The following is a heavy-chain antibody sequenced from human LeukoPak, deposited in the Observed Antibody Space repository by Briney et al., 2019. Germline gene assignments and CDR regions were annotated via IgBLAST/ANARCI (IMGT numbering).Heavy chain of an antibody. V-gene: IGHV3-9*01. J-gene: IGHJ3*02. CDR1: GFTFDDYA. Sequence: GGSLRLSCAASGFTFDDYAMHWVRQAPGKGLEWVSGISWNSGSIGYADSVKGRFTISRDNSKNTLYLQMNSLRAEDTAVYYCASVPALLWFGELSDDAFDIWGQGTMVTVSS. CDR3: ASVPALLWFGELSDDAFDI. D-gene: IGHD3-10*01. CDR2: ISWNSGSI.